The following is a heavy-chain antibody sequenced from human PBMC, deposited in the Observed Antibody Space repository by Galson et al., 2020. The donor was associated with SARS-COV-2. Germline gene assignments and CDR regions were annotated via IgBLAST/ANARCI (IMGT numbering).Heavy chain of an antibody. J-gene: IGHJ4*02. CDR2: ISYDGSNK. V-gene: IGHV3-30-3*01. CDR3: ASERNYYDSGGIFGY. D-gene: IGHD3-22*01. Sequence: TGGSLRLSCAASGFTFSSYAMHWVRQAPGKGLEWVAVISYDGSNKYYADSVKGRFTISRDNSKNTLYLQMNSLTAEDTAVYYCASERNYYDSGGIFGYWGQGTLVTVSS. CDR1: GFTFSSYA.